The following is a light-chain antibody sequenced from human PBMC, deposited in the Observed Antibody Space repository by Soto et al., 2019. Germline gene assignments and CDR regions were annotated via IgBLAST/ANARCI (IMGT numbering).Light chain of an antibody. J-gene: IGKJ4*01. V-gene: IGKV3-20*01. CDR2: GAS. Sequence: EIVLTQSPGTLSLSPGERATLSCRASESVSDNYLAWYQQRSGQAPRLVIYGASSRASAVPDRFSGSGSGADFTLTTSRLEPEVFAVYYCHQYGSSPLTFGGGTKVEIK. CDR1: ESVSDNY. CDR3: HQYGSSPLT.